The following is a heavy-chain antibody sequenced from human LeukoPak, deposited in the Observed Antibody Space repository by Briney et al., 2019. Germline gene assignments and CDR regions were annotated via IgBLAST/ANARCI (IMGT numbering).Heavy chain of an antibody. V-gene: IGHV3-30-3*01. J-gene: IGHJ4*02. Sequence: GGSLRLSCVASGFTFSSYAMHWVRQAPGKGLEWVAVISYDGSNKYYADSVKGRFTISRDNSKNTLYLQMNSLRAEDTAVYYCARPPVRDYGSGSYLSYFDYWGQGTLVTVSS. CDR3: ARPPVRDYGSGSYLSYFDY. D-gene: IGHD3-10*01. CDR2: ISYDGSNK. CDR1: GFTFSSYA.